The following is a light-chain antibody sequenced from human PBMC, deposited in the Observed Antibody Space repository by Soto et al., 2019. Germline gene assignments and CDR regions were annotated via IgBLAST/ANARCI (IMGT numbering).Light chain of an antibody. CDR3: QHFGDSPIT. CDR1: QSVSSSY. CDR2: GAS. V-gene: IGKV3-20*01. J-gene: IGKJ5*01. Sequence: EIVLTQSPGTLSLSPGERATLSCRASQSVSSSYLAWYQQKPGQAPRLLIYGASSRATGIPGRFSGTGSGTDFTLTISRLEPEDFAVYYCQHFGDSPITFGQGTRLEIK.